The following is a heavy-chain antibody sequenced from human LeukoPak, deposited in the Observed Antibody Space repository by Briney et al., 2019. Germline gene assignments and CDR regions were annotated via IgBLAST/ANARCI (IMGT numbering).Heavy chain of an antibody. J-gene: IGHJ4*02. CDR2: ISYDGSNK. CDR3: AKDIVG. CDR1: GFTFSSYD. D-gene: IGHD2-15*01. V-gene: IGHV3-30*18. Sequence: GRSLRLSCAASGFTFSSYDMHWVRQAPGKGLEWVAVISYDGSNKYYADSVKGRFTISRDNSKNTLYLRMNSLRAEDTAVYYCAKDIVGWGQGTLVTVSS.